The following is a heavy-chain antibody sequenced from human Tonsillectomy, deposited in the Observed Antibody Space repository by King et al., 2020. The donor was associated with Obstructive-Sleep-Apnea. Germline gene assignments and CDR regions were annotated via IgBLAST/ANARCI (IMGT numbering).Heavy chain of an antibody. CDR3: TGDPPAV. D-gene: IGHD4-11*01. CDR1: GFTLGDYA. CDR2: IRNRAYGGTT. J-gene: IGHJ4*02. Sequence: VQLVESGGGLVQPGRSLRLSCTASGFTLGDYAMSWFRQAPGKGLEWVGFIRNRAYGGTTEYAASVKGRFTVARDDSKRIANLQLNSLKTEDTAVYYCTGDPPAVWGQGTLVTVSS. V-gene: IGHV3-49*03.